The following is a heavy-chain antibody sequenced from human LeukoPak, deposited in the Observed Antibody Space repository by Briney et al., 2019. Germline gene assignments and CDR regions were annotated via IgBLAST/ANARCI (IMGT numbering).Heavy chain of an antibody. D-gene: IGHD2-2*01. CDR3: ASPYCSSTSCYPYYFDY. V-gene: IGHV3-66*02. Sequence: GGSLRPSCAASGFTVSSNYMSWVRQAPGKGLEWVSVIYSGGSTYYADSVKGRFTISRDNSKNTLYLQMNSLRAEDTAVYYCASPYCSSTSCYPYYFDYWGQGTLVTVSS. CDR2: IYSGGST. CDR1: GFTVSSNY. J-gene: IGHJ4*02.